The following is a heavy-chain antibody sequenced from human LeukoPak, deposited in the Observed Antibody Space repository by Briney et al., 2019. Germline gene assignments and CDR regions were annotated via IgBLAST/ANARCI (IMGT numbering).Heavy chain of an antibody. CDR1: GGSFSGYY. Sequence: SETLSLTCAVYGGSFSGYYWSWIRQPPGKGLEWIGEINHSGSTNYNPSLKSRVTISVDTSKNQFSLKLSSVTAADTAVYYCARGNPYSSSYSNDYWGQGTLVTVSS. CDR2: INHSGST. V-gene: IGHV4-34*01. J-gene: IGHJ4*02. CDR3: ARGNPYSSSYSNDY. D-gene: IGHD6-6*01.